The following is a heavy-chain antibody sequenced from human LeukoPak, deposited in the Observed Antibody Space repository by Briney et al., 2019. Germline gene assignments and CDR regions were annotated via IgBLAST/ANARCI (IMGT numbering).Heavy chain of an antibody. CDR3: ARDSDHTPYGAYYYYYMDV. V-gene: IGHV1-8*01. D-gene: IGHD4-17*01. J-gene: IGHJ6*03. Sequence: ASVKVSCKASGYIFTSYDINWVRQATGQGLEWMGWMNPNSGNTGYAQKFQGRVTMTRNTSISTAYMELSSLRSEDTAVYYCARDSDHTPYGAYYYYYMDVWGKGTTVTVSS. CDR2: MNPNSGNT. CDR1: GYIFTSYD.